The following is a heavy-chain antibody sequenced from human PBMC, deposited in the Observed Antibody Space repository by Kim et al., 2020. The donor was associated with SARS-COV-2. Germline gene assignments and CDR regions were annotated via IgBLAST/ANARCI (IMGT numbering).Heavy chain of an antibody. CDR2: IYHSGST. V-gene: IGHV4-4*02. J-gene: IGHJ4*02. Sequence: SETLSLTCAVSGGSISSSNWWSWVRQPPGKGLEWIGEIYHSGSTNYNPSLKSRVTISVDKSKNQFSLKLSSVTAADTAVYYCARESGNGSGSYYNVYWGQGTLVTVSS. D-gene: IGHD3-10*01. CDR1: GGSISSSNW. CDR3: ARESGNGSGSYYNVY.